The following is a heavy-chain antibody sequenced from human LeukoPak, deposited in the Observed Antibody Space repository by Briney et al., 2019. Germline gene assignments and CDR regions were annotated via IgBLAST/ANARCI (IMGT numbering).Heavy chain of an antibody. V-gene: IGHV3-9*03. Sequence: GRSLRLSCAASGFTFDDYAMHWVRQAPGKGLEWVSGISWNSGAIIYADSVKGRFTISRDNAKNSLYLQTNSLRADDMALYYSAKGRSMWYFDYWGQGTLVTVSS. CDR1: GFTFDDYA. J-gene: IGHJ4*02. CDR3: AKGRSMWYFDY. D-gene: IGHD2-21*01. CDR2: ISWNSGAI.